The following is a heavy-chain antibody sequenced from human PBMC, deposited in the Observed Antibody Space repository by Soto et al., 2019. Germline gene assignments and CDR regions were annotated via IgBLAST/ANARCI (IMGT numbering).Heavy chain of an antibody. CDR1: GGSISSSSYY. CDR2: IYYSGST. J-gene: IGHJ4*02. V-gene: IGHV4-39*01. CDR3: ASSIAAAGNGNFFDY. D-gene: IGHD6-13*01. Sequence: SETLSLTCTVSGGSISSSSYYWGWIRQPPGKGLEWIGSIYYSGSTYYNPSLKSRVTISVDTSKNQFSLKLSSVTAADTAVYYCASSIAAAGNGNFFDYWGQGTLVTVSS.